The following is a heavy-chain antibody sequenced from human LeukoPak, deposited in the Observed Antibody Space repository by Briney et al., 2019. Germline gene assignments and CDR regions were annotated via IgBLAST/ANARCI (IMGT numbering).Heavy chain of an antibody. CDR2: INPSGGST. D-gene: IGHD5-24*01. V-gene: IGHV1-46*01. Sequence: ASVKVSCKASGYTFTSYYMHWVRQAPGQGLEWMGIINPSGGSTSYAQKFQGRVTITRDTSTSTVYMELSSLRSEDTAVYYCARARRKEMATLYAFDIWGQGTMVTVSS. CDR1: GYTFTSYY. CDR3: ARARRKEMATLYAFDI. J-gene: IGHJ3*02.